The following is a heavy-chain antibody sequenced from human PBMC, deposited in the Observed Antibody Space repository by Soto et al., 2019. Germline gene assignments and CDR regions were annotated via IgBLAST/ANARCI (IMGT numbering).Heavy chain of an antibody. J-gene: IGHJ3*02. Sequence: HPGGSLRLSCAASGFTFSSYAMSWVRQAPGKGLEWVSAISGSGGSTYYADSVKGRFTISRDNSKNTLYLQMNSLRAEDTAVYYCAKAEEERYCNNGVCYDAFDIWGQGTMVTVSS. V-gene: IGHV3-23*01. D-gene: IGHD2-8*01. CDR1: GFTFSSYA. CDR2: ISGSGGST. CDR3: AKAEEERYCNNGVCYDAFDI.